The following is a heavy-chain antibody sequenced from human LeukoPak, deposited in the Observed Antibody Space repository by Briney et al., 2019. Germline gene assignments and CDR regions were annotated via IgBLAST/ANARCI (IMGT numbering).Heavy chain of an antibody. CDR1: GFTFDDYA. J-gene: IGHJ4*02. CDR3: AKDATGTLTGSDY. D-gene: IGHD4-17*01. CDR2: ISWNSGSI. V-gene: IGHV3-9*01. Sequence: GGSLRLSCAASGFTFDDYAMHWVRQAPGKGLEWASGISWNSGSIGYADSVKGRFTISRDNAKNSLYLQMNSLRAEDTALYYCAKDATGTLTGSDYWGQGTLVTVSS.